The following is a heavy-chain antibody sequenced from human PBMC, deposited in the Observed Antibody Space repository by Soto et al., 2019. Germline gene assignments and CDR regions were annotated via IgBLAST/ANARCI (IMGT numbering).Heavy chain of an antibody. CDR2: ISSDGIRK. CDR3: AKSRVTETAGDCDY. J-gene: IGHJ4*02. CDR1: GFTFSNSG. D-gene: IGHD2-21*02. Sequence: QVQLVESGGGLVQPGRSLRLSCAASGFTFSNSGVHWVRQAPGKGLEWVAAISSDGIRKFYGDSVKGRFTISRDNSKNTLYLQMDNLRGDDAALYYCAKSRVTETAGDCDYWGQGTLVTVSS. V-gene: IGHV3-30*18.